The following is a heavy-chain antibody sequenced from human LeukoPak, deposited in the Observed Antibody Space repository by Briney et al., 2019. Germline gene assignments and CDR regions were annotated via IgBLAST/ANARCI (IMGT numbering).Heavy chain of an antibody. V-gene: IGHV3-23*01. CDR3: AKDRYCSGGSCSYYFDY. CDR1: GFTFSSYG. D-gene: IGHD2-15*01. Sequence: GGSLRLSCAASGFTFSSYGMSWVRQAPGKGLEWVSGISGSGGSTYYADSVKGRFTISRDNSKNTLYLQMNSLRAEDTAVYYCAKDRYCSGGSCSYYFDYWGQGTLVTVSS. CDR2: ISGSGGST. J-gene: IGHJ4*02.